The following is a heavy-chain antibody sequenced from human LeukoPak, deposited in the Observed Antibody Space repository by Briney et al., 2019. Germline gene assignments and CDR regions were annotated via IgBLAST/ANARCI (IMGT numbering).Heavy chain of an antibody. V-gene: IGHV1-69*13. D-gene: IGHD3-9*01. CDR1: GGTFTSYA. CDR3: ARVTIDSAYYYYMDV. J-gene: IGHJ6*03. Sequence: VKVSCKGSGGTFTSYAFRWVGQAPGKGLGLMGGIIPIFGTANYAPKFQGRVTITTDESTSTAYMELSSLRSEDTAVYYCARVTIDSAYYYYMDVWGKGTTVTVSS. CDR2: IIPIFGTA.